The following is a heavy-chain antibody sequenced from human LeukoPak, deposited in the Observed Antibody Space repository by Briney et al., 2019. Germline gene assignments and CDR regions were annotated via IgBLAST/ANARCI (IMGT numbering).Heavy chain of an antibody. CDR1: GYTFTNYG. CDR3: ARGADTAMVRFSFYYYYYMDV. CDR2: ISAYNGNT. Sequence: ASVKVSCKASGYTFTNYGISWARQPPGQGLGWMGWISAYNGNTNYAQKFQGRVTMTRNTSISTAYMELSSLRSEDTAVYYCARGADTAMVRFSFYYYYYMDVWGKGTTVTISS. J-gene: IGHJ6*03. D-gene: IGHD5-18*01. V-gene: IGHV1-18*01.